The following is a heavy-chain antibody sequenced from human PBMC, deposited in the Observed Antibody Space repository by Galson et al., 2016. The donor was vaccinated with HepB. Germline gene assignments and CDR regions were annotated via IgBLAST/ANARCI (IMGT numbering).Heavy chain of an antibody. V-gene: IGHV3-23*01. J-gene: IGHJ4*02. Sequence: SLRLSCAASGFTFSSYAMTWVRQAPGKGLEWVSTITSADRTYYADSVQGRFTVSRDNSQNTLFLQMSRLRADGTAVYYCARGSYYYDGPYWGQGTLVTVSS. CDR3: ARGSYYYDGPY. CDR1: GFTFSSYA. D-gene: IGHD3-22*01. CDR2: ITSADRT.